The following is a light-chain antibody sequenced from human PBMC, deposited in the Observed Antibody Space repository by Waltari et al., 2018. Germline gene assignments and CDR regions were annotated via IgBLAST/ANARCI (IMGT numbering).Light chain of an antibody. CDR3: QQSDTFSFT. V-gene: IGKV1-8*01. CDR1: QGISSY. J-gene: IGKJ2*01. CDR2: AAS. Sequence: AIRITQSPSSLSASTGDRVTITCRASQGISSYLAWYQQKPGKAPKVLIYAASTLQSGVPSRFSGSGSGTEFILTISSLQPDDFATYYCQQSDTFSFTFGQGTKLESK.